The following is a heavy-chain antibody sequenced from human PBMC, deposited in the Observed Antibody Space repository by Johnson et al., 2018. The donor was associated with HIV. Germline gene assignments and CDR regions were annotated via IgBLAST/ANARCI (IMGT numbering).Heavy chain of an antibody. CDR1: GFTFSNAW. Sequence: VQLVESGGGLVKPGGSLRLSCAVSGFTFSNAWMRWVRQAPGKGLEWVGRIKSKVDGGTTDYAAPVKGRFTVSRDDSKNTLYLQMNSLKTEDTAVYYCARYSGSYYTIAFDIWGQGTMVTVSS. CDR3: ARYSGSYYTIAFDI. D-gene: IGHD1-26*01. CDR2: IKSKVDGGTT. J-gene: IGHJ3*02. V-gene: IGHV3-15*01.